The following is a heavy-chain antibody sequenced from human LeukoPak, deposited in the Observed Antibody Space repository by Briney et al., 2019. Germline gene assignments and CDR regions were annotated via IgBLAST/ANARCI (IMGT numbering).Heavy chain of an antibody. CDR2: ISSSSSYI. CDR1: GFTFSSYW. J-gene: IGHJ5*02. Sequence: PGGSLRLSCAASGFTFSSYWMSWVRQAPGKGLEWVSSISSSSSYIYYADSVKGRFTISRDNAKNSLYLQMNSLRAEDTAVYYCARLLPAFDPWGQGTLVTVSS. CDR3: ARLLPAFDP. V-gene: IGHV3-21*01.